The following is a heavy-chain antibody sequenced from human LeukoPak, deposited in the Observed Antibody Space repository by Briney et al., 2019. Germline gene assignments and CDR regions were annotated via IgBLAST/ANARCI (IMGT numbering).Heavy chain of an antibody. CDR3: ARNPPETGDFNY. J-gene: IGHJ4*02. D-gene: IGHD7-27*01. Sequence: ASVKVSCKTSGYTSTNYDINWVRQATGQGLEWMGWMSPNSGNTGYAQKFQGRVTMTRDTSISTAYMELSSLRSEDTAVYYCARNPPETGDFNYWGRGTLVTVSS. V-gene: IGHV1-8*01. CDR1: GYTSTNYD. CDR2: MSPNSGNT.